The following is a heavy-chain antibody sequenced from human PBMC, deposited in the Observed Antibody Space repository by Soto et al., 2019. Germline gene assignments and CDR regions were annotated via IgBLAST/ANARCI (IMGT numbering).Heavy chain of an antibody. CDR3: AGGYCSGGSCYSNFDY. CDR1: GGSISSYY. V-gene: IGHV4-59*08. CDR2: IYYSGST. J-gene: IGHJ4*02. Sequence: SETLSLTCTVSGGSISSYYWSWIRQPPGKGLEWIGYIYYSGSTNYNPSLKSRVTISVDTSKNQFSLKLSSVTAADTAVYYCAGGYCSGGSCYSNFDYWGQGTLVTVSS. D-gene: IGHD2-15*01.